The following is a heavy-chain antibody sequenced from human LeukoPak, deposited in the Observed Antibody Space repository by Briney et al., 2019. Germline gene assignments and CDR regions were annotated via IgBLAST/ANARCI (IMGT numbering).Heavy chain of an antibody. V-gene: IGHV3-13*01. CDR1: GFTFSSYD. J-gene: IGHJ3*02. Sequence: GGSLRLSCAASGFTFSSYDMHWVRQATGKGLEWVSAIGTAGDTYYPGSVKGRFTISRENAKNSLYLQMNSLRAGDTAVYYCAIARSYDYYDSSGYAFDIWGQGTMVTVSS. CDR2: IGTAGDT. D-gene: IGHD3-22*01. CDR3: AIARSYDYYDSSGYAFDI.